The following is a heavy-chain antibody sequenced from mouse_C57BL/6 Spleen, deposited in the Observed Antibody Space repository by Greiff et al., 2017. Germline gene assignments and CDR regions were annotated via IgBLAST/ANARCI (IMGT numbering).Heavy chain of an antibody. CDR2: INPGSGGT. Sequence: QVQLKESGAELVRPGTSVKVSCKASGYAFTNYLIEWVKPRPGQGLEWIGVINPGSGGTNYNEKLKGKATLTADKSSSTAYMQLSSLTSEYSAVYFCARTYYGSSPGWFAYWGQGTLVTVSA. D-gene: IGHD1-1*01. J-gene: IGHJ3*01. V-gene: IGHV1-54*01. CDR1: GYAFTNYL. CDR3: ARTYYGSSPGWFAY.